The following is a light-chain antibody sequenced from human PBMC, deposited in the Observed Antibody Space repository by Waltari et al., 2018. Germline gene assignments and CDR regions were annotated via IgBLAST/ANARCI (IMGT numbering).Light chain of an antibody. CDR2: GAS. Sequence: EIVLTQSPGTLSLSPGERATLSCRATESVPANYLAWYQQKPGQASRLLISGASSRAPGIPDRFSGRGSGTDFTLTIARLEPEDFAVYYCQQYGETPWTFGQGTKVDLK. J-gene: IGKJ1*01. V-gene: IGKV3-20*01. CDR1: ESVPANY. CDR3: QQYGETPWT.